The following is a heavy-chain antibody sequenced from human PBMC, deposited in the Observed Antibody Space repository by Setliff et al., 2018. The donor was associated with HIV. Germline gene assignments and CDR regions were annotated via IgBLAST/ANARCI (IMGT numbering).Heavy chain of an antibody. J-gene: IGHJ6*04. CDR1: GGSISSSNW. CDR2: IYHSGIT. CDR3: ARDSGAAAGTGYYYYGMDV. V-gene: IGHV4-4*02. D-gene: IGHD6-13*01. Sequence: SETLSLTCAVSGGSISSSNWWSWVRQPPGKGLEWIGEIYHSGITNYNPTLKSRVTISVDKSKNQFSLKLSSVTAADTAVYYCARDSGAAAGTGYYYYGMDVWGKGTTVTVSS.